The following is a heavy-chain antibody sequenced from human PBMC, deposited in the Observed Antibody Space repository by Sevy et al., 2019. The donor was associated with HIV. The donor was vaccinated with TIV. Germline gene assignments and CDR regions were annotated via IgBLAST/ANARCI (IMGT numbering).Heavy chain of an antibody. CDR2: IKSITDGGPA. Sequence: GGSLRLSCTASGFDFPNAWMNWIRQVPGKGLEWVGHIKSITDGGPADYAAAVKSSFTISRHDSKNTLYLQMNSLKAEDTAVYYCSTDDLIAYWGRGTLVTVSS. CDR1: GFDFPNAW. J-gene: IGHJ4*02. CDR3: STDDLIAY. V-gene: IGHV3-15*07.